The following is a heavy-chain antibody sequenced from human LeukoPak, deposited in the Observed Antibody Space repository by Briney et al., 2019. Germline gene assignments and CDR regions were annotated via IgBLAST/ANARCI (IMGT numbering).Heavy chain of an antibody. V-gene: IGHV3-48*03. D-gene: IGHD6-19*01. CDR2: ISSSDGTR. CDR1: GFTFSGYE. J-gene: IGHJ4*02. CDR3: AREIVSAVAGNFDY. Sequence: GSLRLSCAAAGFTFSGYEMSWVRQAPGKGLEWVAYISSSDGTRTYADSVKGRFTISRDNAKKSLYLEMRSLRAEDTAVYYCAREIVSAVAGNFDYWGQGTLVTVSS.